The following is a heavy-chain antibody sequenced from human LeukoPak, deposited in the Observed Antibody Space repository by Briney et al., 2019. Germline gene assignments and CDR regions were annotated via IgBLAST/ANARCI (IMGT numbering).Heavy chain of an antibody. CDR2: ISYDGSNK. D-gene: IGHD2-8*01. CDR3: ARAGKLCCTNGVCYTSYYYGMDV. J-gene: IGHJ6*02. CDR1: GFTFSSYA. V-gene: IGHV3-30-3*01. Sequence: GRSLRLSCAASGFTFSSYAMHWVRQAPGKGLEWVAVISYDGSNKYYADSVKGRFTISRDNSKNTLYLQMNSLRAEDTAVYYCARAGKLCCTNGVCYTSYYYGMDVWGQGTTVTVSS.